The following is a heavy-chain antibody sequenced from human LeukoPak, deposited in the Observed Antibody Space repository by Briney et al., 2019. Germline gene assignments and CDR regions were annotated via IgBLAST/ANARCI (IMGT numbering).Heavy chain of an antibody. CDR3: ARGVGSSESNYFDP. CDR2: IYNTGST. J-gene: IGHJ5*02. D-gene: IGHD1-26*01. CDR1: GGPITSGNFY. Sequence: SETLSLTCTVSGGPITSGNFYWSWIRQPAGKGLEWIGRIYNTGSTNYNPYLKSRVTISVDRSKNQFSLMLKSVTAADTAVYYCARGVGSSESNYFDPWGQGTQATVSS. V-gene: IGHV4-61*02.